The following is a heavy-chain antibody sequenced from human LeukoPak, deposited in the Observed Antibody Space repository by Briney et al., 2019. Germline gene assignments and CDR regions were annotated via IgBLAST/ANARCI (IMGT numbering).Heavy chain of an antibody. J-gene: IGHJ3*02. V-gene: IGHV3-21*01. CDR2: ISSSSSYI. CDR3: ARESSSWYGSGDAFDI. CDR1: GFTFSSYS. Sequence: KSGGSLRLSCAASGFTFSSYSMNWVRQAPGEGLEWVSSISSSSSYIYYADSVKGRFTISRDNAKNSLYLQMNSLRAEDTAVYYCARESSSWYGSGDAFDIWGQGTMVTVSS. D-gene: IGHD6-13*01.